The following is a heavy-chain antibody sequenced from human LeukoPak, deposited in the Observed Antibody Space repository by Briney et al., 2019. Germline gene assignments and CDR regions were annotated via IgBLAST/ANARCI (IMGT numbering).Heavy chain of an antibody. CDR3: ARYCSSTSCYQTDSFDY. CDR2: IYHSGST. Sequence: SQTLSLTCAVSGDSISSGGYSWSWIRQPPGKGLEWIGYIYHSGSTYYNPSLKSRVTISVDRSKNQFSLKLSSVTAADTAVYYCARYCSSTSCYQTDSFDYWGQGTLVTVSS. D-gene: IGHD2-2*01. V-gene: IGHV4-30-2*01. J-gene: IGHJ4*02. CDR1: GDSISSGGYS.